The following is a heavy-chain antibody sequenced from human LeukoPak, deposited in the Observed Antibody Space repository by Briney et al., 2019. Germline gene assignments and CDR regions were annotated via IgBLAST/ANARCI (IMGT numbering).Heavy chain of an antibody. V-gene: IGHV3-66*01. CDR3: ARDTRPYSYYGMDV. J-gene: IGHJ6*02. CDR1: EFTVSSNY. Sequence: GGSLRLSCAASEFTVSSNYMTWVRQAPGKGLEWVPVIYSGGSTYYADSVKGRFTISRDNSKNTVYLQMNSLRAEDTAVYYCARDTRPYSYYGMDVWGQGTTVTVSS. CDR2: IYSGGST.